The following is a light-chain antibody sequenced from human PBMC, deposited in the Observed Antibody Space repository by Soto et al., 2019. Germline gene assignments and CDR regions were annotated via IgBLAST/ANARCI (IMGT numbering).Light chain of an antibody. V-gene: IGKV3-15*01. CDR3: QQYNAWPT. Sequence: EIVMTQSPATLSVSPGERATLSCRAGQSVSSNLAWYQQKPGQAPRLLIYGASTRATGIPARFSGSGSGTEFTLTISSLQSEDFAVYYCQQYNAWPTFGQGTRLE. CDR2: GAS. CDR1: QSVSSN. J-gene: IGKJ5*01.